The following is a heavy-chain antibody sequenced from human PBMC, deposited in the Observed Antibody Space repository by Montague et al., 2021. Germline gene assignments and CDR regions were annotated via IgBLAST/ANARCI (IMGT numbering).Heavy chain of an antibody. V-gene: IGHV6-1*01. Sequence: CAISGDSVGSNEATWNWNRQSPERGLEWLGRTYYRSKWYNEYAISVRSRITINPDTSKNQFSLLLNSVTPEDTAVYYCARGWQKRFDPWGQGTLVTVSS. CDR2: TYYRSKWYN. CDR3: ARGWQKRFDP. J-gene: IGHJ5*02. D-gene: IGHD5-24*01. CDR1: GDSVGSNEAT.